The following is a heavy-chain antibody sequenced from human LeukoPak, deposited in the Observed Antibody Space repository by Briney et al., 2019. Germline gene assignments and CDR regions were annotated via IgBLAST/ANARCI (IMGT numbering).Heavy chain of an antibody. CDR3: ARDQDGSGSIDY. D-gene: IGHD3-10*01. J-gene: IGHJ4*02. CDR1: GFTFSSYA. CDR2: ISYDGSNK. Sequence: GGSLRLSCAASGFTFSSYAMHWVRQAPGKGLEWVAVISYDGSNKYYADSVKGRFTISRDNSKNTLYLQMNSLRAEDTAVYYCARDQDGSGSIDYWGQGTLVTVSS. V-gene: IGHV3-30-3*01.